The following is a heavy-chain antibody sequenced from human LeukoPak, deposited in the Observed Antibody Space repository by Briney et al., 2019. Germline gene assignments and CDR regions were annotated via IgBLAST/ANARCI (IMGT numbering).Heavy chain of an antibody. V-gene: IGHV4-38-2*02. Sequence: SETLSLTCTVSDYSISSGYYWGWIRQPPGKGLEWIGSIYHSGSTYYNPSLKSRVTISVDTSKNQFSLKLSSVTAADTAVYYCTRGSIAYYYMDVWGKGTTVTISS. CDR1: DYSISSGYY. J-gene: IGHJ6*03. D-gene: IGHD3-22*01. CDR2: IYHSGST. CDR3: TRGSIAYYYMDV.